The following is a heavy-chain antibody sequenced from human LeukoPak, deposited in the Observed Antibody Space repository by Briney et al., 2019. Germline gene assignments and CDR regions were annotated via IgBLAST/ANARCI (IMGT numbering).Heavy chain of an antibody. V-gene: IGHV1-2*02. J-gene: IGHJ4*02. CDR1: GYSFTGYY. CDR3: ARVVVTASN. D-gene: IGHD2-21*02. CDR2: INPNSGGT. Sequence: GPVKVSCKASGYSFTGYYMHWVRQAPGQGLEWMGWINPNSGGTNYAQKFQGRVTMTRDTSISTAYMELSGLRSDDAAVYYCARVVVTASNWGQGTLVTVSS.